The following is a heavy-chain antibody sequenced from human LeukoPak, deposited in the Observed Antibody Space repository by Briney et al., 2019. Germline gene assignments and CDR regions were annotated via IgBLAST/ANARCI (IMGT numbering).Heavy chain of an antibody. CDR3: ARRRYYDSSGYYYGGGFDY. CDR2: IYYSGST. J-gene: IGHJ4*02. Sequence: PSETLSLTCTVSGGSISSSSYYWGWIRQPPGKGLEWIGSIYYSGSTYYNPSLKSRVTISVDTSKNQFSLKLSSVTAADTAVYYCARRRYYDSSGYYYGGGFDYWGQGTLVTVSS. D-gene: IGHD3-22*01. V-gene: IGHV4-39*01. CDR1: GGSISSSSYY.